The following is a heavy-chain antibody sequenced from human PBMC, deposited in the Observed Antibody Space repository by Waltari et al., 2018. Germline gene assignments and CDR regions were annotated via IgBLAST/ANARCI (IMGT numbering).Heavy chain of an antibody. Sequence: QVKLVQSGAEVKKPGASVKVSCKASGYTFTGYYMHWVRQAPGQGLEWMGRINPNSGGTNYAQKFQGRVTMTRDTSISTAYMELSRLRSDDTAVYYCARAGWTTVTRYYYYYMDVWGKGTTVTVSS. CDR2: INPNSGGT. J-gene: IGHJ6*03. CDR3: ARAGWTTVTRYYYYYMDV. D-gene: IGHD4-17*01. V-gene: IGHV1-2*06. CDR1: GYTFTGYY.